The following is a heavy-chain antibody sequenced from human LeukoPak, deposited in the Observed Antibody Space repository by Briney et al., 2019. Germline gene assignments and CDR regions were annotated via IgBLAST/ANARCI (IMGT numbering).Heavy chain of an antibody. CDR3: ARAYCSSSSCSAVGYFNL. D-gene: IGHD2-2*01. CDR1: GGSISSSNW. CDR2: IYYSGST. J-gene: IGHJ2*01. V-gene: IGHV4-4*02. Sequence: PSGTLSLTCAVSGGSISSSNWWSWVRQPPGKGLEWIGSIYYSGSTYYNSSLKSRVTMSVDTSKNQFSLKLSSVTAADTAVYYCARAYCSSSSCSAVGYFNLWGRGTLVTVSS.